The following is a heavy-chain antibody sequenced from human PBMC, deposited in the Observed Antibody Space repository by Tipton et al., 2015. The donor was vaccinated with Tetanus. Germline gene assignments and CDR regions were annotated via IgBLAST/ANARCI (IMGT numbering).Heavy chain of an antibody. CDR2: ISYDGSIK. V-gene: IGHV3-30*18. CDR3: AKDAYDYGDYRGIFDF. D-gene: IGHD4-17*01. CDR1: GFSLKTYG. J-gene: IGHJ4*02. Sequence: SLRLSCTASGFSLKTYGMHWVRQAPGKGLEWVAYISYDGSIKFYADSVKGRFTISRDNAKKSLYLQMTSLRAEDTALYYCAKDAYDYGDYRGIFDFWGQGTLVTVSS.